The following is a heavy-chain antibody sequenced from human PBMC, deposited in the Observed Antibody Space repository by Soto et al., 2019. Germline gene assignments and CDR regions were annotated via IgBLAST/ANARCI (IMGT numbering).Heavy chain of an antibody. D-gene: IGHD6-13*01. Sequence: QVQLVQSGAEVKKPGASVKVSCKASGYTFTSYDINWVRQATGQGLEWMGWMNPNGGNTGYAQKFQGRVTMTRNTSISTAYMELSRLRSEDTAVYYCARGPGSWYYYYMDVWGKGATVTVSS. J-gene: IGHJ6*03. CDR2: MNPNGGNT. V-gene: IGHV1-8*01. CDR1: GYTFTSYD. CDR3: ARGPGSWYYYYMDV.